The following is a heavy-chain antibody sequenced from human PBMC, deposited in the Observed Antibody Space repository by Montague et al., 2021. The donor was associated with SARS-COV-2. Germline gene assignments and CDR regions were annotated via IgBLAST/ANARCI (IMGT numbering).Heavy chain of an antibody. CDR2: ISYDGSNK. V-gene: IGHV3-30-3*01. Sequence: SLRLSCAASGFTFSSYAMHWVRQAPGKGLEWVAVISYDGSNKYYADSVKGRFTISRDNSKNTLYLQMNSLRAEDRAVYYCARPRGGSYQTSFDYRGQGTLVTVSS. CDR3: ARPRGGSYQTSFDY. CDR1: GFTFSSYA. D-gene: IGHD1-26*01. J-gene: IGHJ4*02.